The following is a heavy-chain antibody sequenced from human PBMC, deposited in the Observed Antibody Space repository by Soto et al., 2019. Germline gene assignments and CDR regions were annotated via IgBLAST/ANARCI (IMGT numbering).Heavy chain of an antibody. Sequence: QPGGSLRLSCTASGFTFSDSYMDWVRQAPGKGLDWVGRVRNKANSYTTEYAASVKGRFTVSRDDSKNSLYLQMNSLKTEDTAVYYCVKGHLALDNWGPGTLVTVSS. J-gene: IGHJ4*02. CDR3: VKGHLALDN. CDR1: GFTFSDSY. V-gene: IGHV3-72*01. CDR2: VRNKANSYTT.